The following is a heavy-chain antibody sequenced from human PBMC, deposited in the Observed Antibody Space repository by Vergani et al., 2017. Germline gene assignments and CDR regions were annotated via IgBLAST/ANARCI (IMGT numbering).Heavy chain of an antibody. CDR1: GFTFSSYW. J-gene: IGHJ4*02. CDR2: IKQDGSEK. CDR3: ARGSLRYGSGSYDY. D-gene: IGHD3-10*01. V-gene: IGHV3-7*01. Sequence: EVQLVESGGGLVQPGGSLRLSCAASGFTFSSYWMSWVRQAPGKGLEWVANIKQDGSEKYYVDSVKGRFTIARDNAKNSLYLQMNSLRAEDTAVYYCARGSLRYGSGSYDYWGQGTLVTVSS.